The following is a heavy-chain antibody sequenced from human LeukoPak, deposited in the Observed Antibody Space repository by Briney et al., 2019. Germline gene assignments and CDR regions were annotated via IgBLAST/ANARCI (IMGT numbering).Heavy chain of an antibody. CDR3: AKDLFDSTGWYDPYYFYYMDV. Sequence: GGSLRLSCAASGFTFRNYALSWVRQAPGKGPEWVSAITGSGGHTYYADSVKGRFTISRDNSKHTLYLQMNSLRAEDTAVYYCAKDLFDSTGWYDPYYFYYMDVWGKGTTVTVSS. CDR1: GFTFRNYA. CDR2: ITGSGGHT. J-gene: IGHJ6*03. D-gene: IGHD6-19*01. V-gene: IGHV3-23*01.